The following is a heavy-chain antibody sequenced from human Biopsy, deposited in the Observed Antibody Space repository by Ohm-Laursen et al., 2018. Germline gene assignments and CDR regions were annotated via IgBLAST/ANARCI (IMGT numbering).Heavy chain of an antibody. CDR3: ARVDRYNFAHYIMDA. D-gene: IGHD1-20*01. Sequence: SQTLSLTCTVSGDSIARYYWTWIRQSPGKGLEWIAYIYYSGRPNYNPSLKGLVVISVDRSRNQFFLKLTSPTAEDTAIYYCARVDRYNFAHYIMDAWGRGTTVTVSS. CDR2: IYYSGRP. J-gene: IGHJ6*02. V-gene: IGHV4-59*01. CDR1: GDSIARYY.